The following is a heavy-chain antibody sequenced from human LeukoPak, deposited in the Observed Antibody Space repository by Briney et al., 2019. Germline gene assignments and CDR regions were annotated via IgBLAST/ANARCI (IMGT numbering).Heavy chain of an antibody. CDR3: ARAAETGTVDY. J-gene: IGHJ4*02. Sequence: GGSLRLSCAASGFTFSSYDMHWVRQATGKGLEWVSAIGTAGDTYYPGSVKGRFTISRENAKNSLYLQMNSLRAGDTAVYYCARAAETGTVDYWGQGTLVTVSS. V-gene: IGHV3-13*01. D-gene: IGHD1-7*01. CDR1: GFTFSSYD. CDR2: IGTAGDT.